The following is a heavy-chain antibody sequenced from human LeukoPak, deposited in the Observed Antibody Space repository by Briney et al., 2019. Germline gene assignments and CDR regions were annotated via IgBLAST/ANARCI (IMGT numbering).Heavy chain of an antibody. V-gene: IGHV4-59*08. D-gene: IGHD2-8*01. J-gene: IGHJ4*02. CDR2: ISDIGSI. CDR3: ASYQYCTNGVCYRAFDY. CDR1: GGSISSYY. Sequence: PSETLSLTCTVSGGSISSYYWSWIRQPPGKGLEWIAYISDIGSINYNPSLKSRVTISLDTSKNQFSLKLSSVTAADTAVYYCASYQYCTNGVCYRAFDYWGQGTLVTVSS.